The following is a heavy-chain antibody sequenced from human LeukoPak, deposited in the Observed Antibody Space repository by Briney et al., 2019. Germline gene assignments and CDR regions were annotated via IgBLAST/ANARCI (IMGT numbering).Heavy chain of an antibody. CDR1: GGSISSYY. V-gene: IGHV4-59*12. CDR3: ARVGLGELSFAPYFDY. CDR2: IYYSGST. J-gene: IGHJ4*02. D-gene: IGHD3-16*02. Sequence: SETLSLTCTVSGGSISSYYWSWIRQPPGKGLEWIGYIYYSGSTYYNPSLKSRVTISVDTSKNQFSLKLSSVTAADTAVYYCARVGLGELSFAPYFDYWGQGTLVTVSS.